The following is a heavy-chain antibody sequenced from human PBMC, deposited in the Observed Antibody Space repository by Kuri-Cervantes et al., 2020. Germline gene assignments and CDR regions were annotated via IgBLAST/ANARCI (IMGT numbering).Heavy chain of an antibody. CDR2: ISWNSGSI. V-gene: IGHV3-9*01. CDR3: AKDRSSTSYFYFDY. CDR1: GFTFDNYA. Sequence: GGSLRLSCAASGFTFDNYAMHWVRQAPGKGLEWVSGISWNSGSIGYADSVRGRFTISRDNAKNSLYLQMSSLRPEDTALYYCAKDRSSTSYFYFDYWGQGNLVTVSS. D-gene: IGHD2-2*01. J-gene: IGHJ4*02.